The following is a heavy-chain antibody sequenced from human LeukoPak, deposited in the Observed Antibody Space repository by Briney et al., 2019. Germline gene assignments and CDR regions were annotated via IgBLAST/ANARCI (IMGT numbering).Heavy chain of an antibody. CDR2: ISGSGRTT. CDR3: AKNAVVKRYFDY. Sequence: RSGGSLRLSCAASGFTFSNHAMSWVRQAPGKGLQWVSVISGSGRTTEYADSVKGRFTISRDNSKNTLPLQMNSLRVEDTAIYYCAKNAVVKRYFDYWGQGTLITVYS. D-gene: IGHD3-22*01. J-gene: IGHJ4*02. V-gene: IGHV3-23*01. CDR1: GFTFSNHA.